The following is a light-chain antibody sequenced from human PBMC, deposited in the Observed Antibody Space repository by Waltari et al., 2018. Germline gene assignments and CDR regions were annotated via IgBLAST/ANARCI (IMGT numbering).Light chain of an antibody. CDR1: QSVLYSSNNKNY. CDR3: QQYYSTPQT. J-gene: IGKJ1*01. V-gene: IGKV4-1*01. Sequence: DIVMTQSPDSLAVSLGERATINCKSSQSVLYSSNNKNYLAWYQQKPGQPPKLLIYWASTRESRVPDRFSGSGSGTDFTLTISSLQAEDVAVYYCQQYYSTPQTFGQGTKVEIK. CDR2: WAS.